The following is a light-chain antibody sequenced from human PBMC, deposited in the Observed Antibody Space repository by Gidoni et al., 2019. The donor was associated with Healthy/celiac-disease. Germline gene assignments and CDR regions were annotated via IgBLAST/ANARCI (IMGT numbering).Light chain of an antibody. V-gene: IGKV1-39*01. CDR1: QSISSY. CDR2: AAS. Sequence: DIQMTKSPSSLSASVGDRVTITCRASQSISSYLNWYQQKPGKAPKLLIYAASSLQSGVPSRFSVSGSGTDFTLTISSLQPEDFATYYCQQSYSTPSTFGQGTRLEIK. CDR3: QQSYSTPST. J-gene: IGKJ5*01.